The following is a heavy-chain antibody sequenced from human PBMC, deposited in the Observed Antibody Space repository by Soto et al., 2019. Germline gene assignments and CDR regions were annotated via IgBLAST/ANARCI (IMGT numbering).Heavy chain of an antibody. CDR3: ATGWGSGANHSCLDV. J-gene: IGHJ3*01. V-gene: IGHV3-33*01. CDR1: GFSFRNYG. Sequence: QEQLVESGGGVVQPGRSLRLSCAASGFSFRNYGIHWVRQAPGKGLEWVAVIWYDGSKRYYADSVRGRFTISRDNSRNKGHLQMDSLRAEDTAGNYCATGWGSGANHSCLDVWGQGTTVVVS. D-gene: IGHD6-19*01. CDR2: IWYDGSKR.